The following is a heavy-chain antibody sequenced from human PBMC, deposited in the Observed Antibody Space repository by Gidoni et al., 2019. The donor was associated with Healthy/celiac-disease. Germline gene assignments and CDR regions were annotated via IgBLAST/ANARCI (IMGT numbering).Heavy chain of an antibody. V-gene: IGHV1-2*02. J-gene: IGHJ5*02. D-gene: IGHD3-10*01. CDR2: INPNSGGT. Sequence: QVQLVQSGAEVKKPGASVKVSCKASGYTFTGYYMHWVRQAPGQGLEWMGWINPNSGGTNYAQKFQGRVTMTRDTSISTAYMELSRLRSDDTAVYYCATTYYYGSGSYQPWFDPWGQGTLVTVSS. CDR1: GYTFTGYY. CDR3: ATTYYYGSGSYQPWFDP.